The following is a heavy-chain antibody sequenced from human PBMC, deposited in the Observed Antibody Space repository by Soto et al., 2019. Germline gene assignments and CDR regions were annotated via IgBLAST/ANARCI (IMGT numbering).Heavy chain of an antibody. Sequence: GGSLRLSCAASGFTFSSYAMHWVRQAPGKGLEWVAVISYDGSNKYYADSVKGRFTISRDNSKNTLYLQMNSLRAEDTAVYYWARASGHRRGMDGWGQGTTVTVAS. V-gene: IGHV3-30-3*01. CDR2: ISYDGSNK. J-gene: IGHJ6*02. D-gene: IGHD3-10*01. CDR3: ARASGHRRGMDG. CDR1: GFTFSSYA.